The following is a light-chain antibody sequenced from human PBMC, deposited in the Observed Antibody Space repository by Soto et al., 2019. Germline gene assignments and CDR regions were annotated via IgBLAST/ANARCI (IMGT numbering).Light chain of an antibody. V-gene: IGKV1-5*01. Sequence: DIQMTQSPSTLSASVGDRVTITCRAGQSISSWLAWYQQKPGTAPKLLISDVSSLESGVPSRFSGSGSGTEFALTISSLQPDDFANYYCQQYNSYLFTFGPGNKVDIK. CDR3: QQYNSYLFT. J-gene: IGKJ3*01. CDR2: DVS. CDR1: QSISSW.